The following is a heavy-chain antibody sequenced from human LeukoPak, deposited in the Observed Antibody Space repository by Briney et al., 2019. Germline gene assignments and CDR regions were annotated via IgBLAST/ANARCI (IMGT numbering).Heavy chain of an antibody. CDR1: GYTFSDYY. CDR2: ISPDSVEK. CDR3: ARKRGVGVDTNAFDI. D-gene: IGHD3-3*01. V-gene: IGHV1-2*02. J-gene: IGHJ3*02. Sequence: ASVKVSCKASGYTFSDYYMHWVRQAPAQGLEWMAWISPDSVEKKYAQKFHGRVTMTRDTSISTAYMELSRLTSDDTAVYYCARKRGVGVDTNAFDIWGQGTMVTVSS.